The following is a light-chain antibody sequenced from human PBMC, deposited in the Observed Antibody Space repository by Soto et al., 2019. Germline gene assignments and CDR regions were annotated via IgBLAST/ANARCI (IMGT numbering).Light chain of an antibody. CDR2: ASS. CDR1: SSDVGSYNY. V-gene: IGLV2-14*01. Sequence: QSVLTQPASVSGSPGQSITISCTGTSSDVGSYNYVSWYQQHPGKAPRLMIYASSNRPSGVSHRFSGSRSGNTASLTISGLQAEDEADYFCSSYTIGSTLYVFGSGTKVTVL. CDR3: SSYTIGSTLYV. J-gene: IGLJ1*01.